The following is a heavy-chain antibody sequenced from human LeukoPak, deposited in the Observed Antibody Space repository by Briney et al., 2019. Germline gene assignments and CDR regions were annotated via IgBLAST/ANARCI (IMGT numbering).Heavy chain of an antibody. V-gene: IGHV3-74*03. J-gene: IGHJ4*02. Sequence: GGSLRLSCAASGFTFRNRWMHWVRQTPGKGLVWVSRISSDGSSTTYADSVKGRFTISRDNAKNTLYLQMNNLRAEDTSMYYCARDQRVTGRPDIDYWGQGTLVIVSS. CDR3: ARDQRVTGRPDIDY. D-gene: IGHD6-6*01. CDR1: GFTFRNRW. CDR2: ISSDGSST.